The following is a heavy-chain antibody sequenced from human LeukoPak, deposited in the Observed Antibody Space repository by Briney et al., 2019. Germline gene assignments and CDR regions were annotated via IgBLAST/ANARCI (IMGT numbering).Heavy chain of an antibody. CDR3: ARDEDYFDY. CDR1: GGPISSYY. CDR2: IYYSGST. Sequence: SETLSLTCTVSGGPISSYYWSWIRQPPGKGLEWIGYIYYSGSTNYNPSLKSRVTMSVDTSKNQFSLKLSSVTAADTAVYYCARDEDYFDYWGQGTLVTVSS. J-gene: IGHJ4*02. V-gene: IGHV4-59*12.